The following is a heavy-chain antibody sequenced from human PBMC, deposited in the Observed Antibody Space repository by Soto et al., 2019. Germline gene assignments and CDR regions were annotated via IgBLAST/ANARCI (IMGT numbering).Heavy chain of an antibody. CDR1: GHTFTGYY. J-gene: IGHJ4*02. D-gene: IGHD3-22*01. V-gene: IGHV1-2*04. CDR3: ARGLGYYYDSSGYYDFDY. CDR2: INPNSGGT. Sequence: ASVKVSCKASGHTFTGYYMHWVRQAPGQGLEWMGWINPNSGGTNYAQKFQGWVTMTRDTSTSTAYMELSRLRSDDTAVYYCARGLGYYYDSSGYYDFDYWGQGTLVTVSS.